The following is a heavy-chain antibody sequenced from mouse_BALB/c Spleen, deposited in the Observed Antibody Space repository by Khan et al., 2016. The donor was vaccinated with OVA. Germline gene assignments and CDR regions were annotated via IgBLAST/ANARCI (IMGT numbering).Heavy chain of an antibody. Sequence: VQLKQSGPELVRPGASVKISCKASGYSFTGYFMNWVMQSHGKSLEWIGRINPHIGETFYNPRFKDKATLTVDESSSTAHMELRTLTSEDSAVYYCTRIYRSDFDYWGQGTTPTVSS. CDR1: GYSFTGYF. J-gene: IGHJ2*01. V-gene: IGHV1-20*01. CDR3: TRIYRSDFDY. CDR2: INPHIGET. D-gene: IGHD1-1*01.